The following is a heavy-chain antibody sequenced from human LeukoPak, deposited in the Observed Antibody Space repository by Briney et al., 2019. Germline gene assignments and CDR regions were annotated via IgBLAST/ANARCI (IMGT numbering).Heavy chain of an antibody. CDR3: ARLSGNSHFDY. V-gene: IGHV4-34*01. J-gene: IGHJ4*02. CDR1: GGSFSGYY. Sequence: ETLCLTCAVYGGSFSGYYWSWIRQPPGKGLEWIGEINHSGSTNYNPSLKSRVTISVDTSKNQFSLKLNSVTAADTTVYYCARLSGNSHFDYWGQGTLVADPS. D-gene: IGHD4-23*01. CDR2: INHSGST.